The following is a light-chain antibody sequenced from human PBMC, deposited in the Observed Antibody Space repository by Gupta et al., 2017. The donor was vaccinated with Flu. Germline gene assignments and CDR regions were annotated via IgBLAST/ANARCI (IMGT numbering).Light chain of an antibody. CDR1: QSVGKY. CDR3: QQLGNWPLIT. J-gene: IGKJ5*01. Sequence: ATLSLSRGERATLSCRASQSVGKYLAWYRHKPGQTPELLIFDASYRAAGTPARISGSGYGTDFTLTISSREPEDFAVYYCQQLGNWPLITFGQGTLMEMK. CDR2: DAS. V-gene: IGKV3-11*01.